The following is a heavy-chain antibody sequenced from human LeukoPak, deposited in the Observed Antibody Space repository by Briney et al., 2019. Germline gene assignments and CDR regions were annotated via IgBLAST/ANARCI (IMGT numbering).Heavy chain of an antibody. V-gene: IGHV4-59*08. D-gene: IGHD1-14*01. CDR1: GGSISSYY. J-gene: IGHJ4*02. CDR2: IYYSGST. CDR3: ARINHGYFDY. Sequence: SETLSLTCTVSGGSISSYYWSWIRQPPGKGLEWIGYIYYSGSTNYNPSLKSRVTISVDTSKNQFSLKLSSVTAADTAVYYCARINHGYFDYWGQGTLVTVSS.